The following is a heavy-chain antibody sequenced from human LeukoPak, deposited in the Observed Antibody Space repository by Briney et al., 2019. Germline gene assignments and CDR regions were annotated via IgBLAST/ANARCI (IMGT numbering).Heavy chain of an antibody. Sequence: PSETLSLTCAVSGYSISSGFYWDWIRQPPGKVVEWIGTIYHSGSTDYDPSLKSRVTISVDTSTNPFSLKLSSVTAADTAGFYCARQGPYCGGDCSNYFDFWGQGILVTVSS. CDR3: ARQGPYCGGDCSNYFDF. D-gene: IGHD2-21*01. J-gene: IGHJ4*02. CDR1: GYSISSGFY. CDR2: IYHSGST. V-gene: IGHV4-38-2*01.